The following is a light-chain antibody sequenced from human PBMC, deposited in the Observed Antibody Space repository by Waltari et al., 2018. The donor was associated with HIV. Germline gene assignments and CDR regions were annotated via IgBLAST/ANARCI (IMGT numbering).Light chain of an antibody. CDR3: QQYKYWPET. V-gene: IGKV3D-15*01. Sequence: EVVLTQAPSTLSVSLGEGASLSCRASQNITNKLGWYQQKAGQAPRLLIYDASRRATAIPGRFSGSGSGTEFNLTISRLVFEDVAVYVCQQYKYWPETFGQGTKVEIK. CDR1: QNITNK. J-gene: IGKJ1*01. CDR2: DAS.